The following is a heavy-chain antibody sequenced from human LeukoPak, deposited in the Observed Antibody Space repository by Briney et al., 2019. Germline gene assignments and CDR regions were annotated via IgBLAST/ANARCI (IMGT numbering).Heavy chain of an antibody. CDR2: ISGSGGST. J-gene: IGHJ4*02. V-gene: IGHV3-23*01. CDR1: GFTFSSYA. CDR3: AKGDEVLGGGVTVDY. D-gene: IGHD3-16*01. Sequence: GGSLRLSCAASGFTFSSYAMSWVRQAPGKGLEWVSAISGSGGSTYYADSVKGRFTISRDNSKNTLYLQMNSLRAADPAVYYCAKGDEVLGGGVTVDYWGQGTLVTVSS.